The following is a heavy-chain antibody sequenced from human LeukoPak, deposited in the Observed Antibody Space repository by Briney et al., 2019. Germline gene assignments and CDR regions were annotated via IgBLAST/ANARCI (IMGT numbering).Heavy chain of an antibody. J-gene: IGHJ6*02. V-gene: IGHV3-13*05. Sequence: GGSLRLSCAASGFTFSSYWMSWVRQAPGKGLEWVSAIGTAGDPYYPGSVKGRFTISRENAKNSLYLQMNSLRAGDTAVYYCARGNYYDSSTDRYYGMDVWGQGTTVTVSS. D-gene: IGHD3-22*01. CDR1: GFTFSSYW. CDR3: ARGNYYDSSTDRYYGMDV. CDR2: IGTAGDP.